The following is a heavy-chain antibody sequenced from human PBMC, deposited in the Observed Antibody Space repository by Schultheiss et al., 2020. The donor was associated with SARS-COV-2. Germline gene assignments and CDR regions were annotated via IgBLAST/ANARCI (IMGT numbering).Heavy chain of an antibody. V-gene: IGHV4-59*01. J-gene: IGHJ6*03. CDR3: ARARSSSSPLYHYYYMDV. D-gene: IGHD6-6*01. Sequence: SETLSLTCTLSGGSISSYYWSWIRQPPGKGLEWIGYMYNSGSTNYNPSLKSRVTISVDTPKNQFSLNLSSVTAADTAVYYCARARSSSSPLYHYYYMDVWGKGTTVTVSS. CDR1: GGSISSYY. CDR2: MYNSGST.